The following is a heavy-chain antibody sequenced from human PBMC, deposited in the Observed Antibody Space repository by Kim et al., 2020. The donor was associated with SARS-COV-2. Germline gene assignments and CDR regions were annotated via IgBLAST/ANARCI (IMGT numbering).Heavy chain of an antibody. CDR2: KSYTA. J-gene: IGHJ4*02. CDR3: SRDGSGDY. V-gene: IGHV3-72*01. Sequence: KSYTANYAASVKGRLTVARDDSKNSVYLKMNNLKTDDTAVYYCSRDGSGDYWGQGTLVTVSS.